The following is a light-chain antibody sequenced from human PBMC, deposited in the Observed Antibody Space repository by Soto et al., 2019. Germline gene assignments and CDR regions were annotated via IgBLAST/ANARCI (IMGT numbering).Light chain of an antibody. V-gene: IGKV1-39*01. J-gene: IGKJ1*01. CDR3: QQSYSTPWT. CDR1: QSITNY. CDR2: AAS. Sequence: DIQMTQSPSSLSASVGDRVTITCRASQSITNYLNWYQQKPGKAPKLLIYAASSLQSGVPSRFNGSESGTDFTLSISSLQPEDFATYYCQQSYSTPWTFGQGTKVEIK.